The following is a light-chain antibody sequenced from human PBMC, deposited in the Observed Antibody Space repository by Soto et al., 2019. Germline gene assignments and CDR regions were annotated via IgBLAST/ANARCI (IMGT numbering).Light chain of an antibody. Sequence: EIVLTQSPGTLSLSPGERATLSCRASQSVSSSFLAWYQHKPGQAPRLIIYGASSRATGIPDRFSGSGSGADFTLTISRLEPEDFAVYYCQHYGSSLWGFGPGTKVEIE. CDR2: GAS. CDR3: QHYGSSLWG. V-gene: IGKV3-20*01. CDR1: QSVSSSF. J-gene: IGKJ1*01.